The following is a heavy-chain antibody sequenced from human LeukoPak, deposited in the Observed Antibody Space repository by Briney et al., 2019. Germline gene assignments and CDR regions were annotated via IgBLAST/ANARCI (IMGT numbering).Heavy chain of an antibody. D-gene: IGHD5-24*01. J-gene: IGHJ4*02. CDR3: TRRRRDGYNFDL. CDR2: VFSSGST. CDR1: GGSISSYY. V-gene: IGHV4-59*01. Sequence: SETLSLTCTVSGGSISSYYWSWIRQPPGKGLEWIGYVFSSGSTTYNPSLKSRVTISVDTSKNQFSLELSSVTAADTAMYYCTRRRRDGYNFDLWGQGTLVTVSS.